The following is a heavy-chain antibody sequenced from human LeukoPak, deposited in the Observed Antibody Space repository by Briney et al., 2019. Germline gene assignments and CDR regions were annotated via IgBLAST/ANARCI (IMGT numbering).Heavy chain of an antibody. CDR3: ARSGYYYYGVDV. J-gene: IGHJ6*02. V-gene: IGHV4-59*08. CDR2: IYYSGST. CDR1: GGSISSYY. Sequence: SETLSLTCTVSGGSISSYYWSWIRQPPVKGLEWIGYIYYSGSTNYNPSLKSRVTISVDTSKNQFSLKLSSVTAADTAVYYCARSGYYYYGVDVWGQGTTVTVSS.